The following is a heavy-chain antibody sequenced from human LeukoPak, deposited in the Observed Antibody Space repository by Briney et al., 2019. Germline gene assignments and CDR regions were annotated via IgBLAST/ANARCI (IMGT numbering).Heavy chain of an antibody. V-gene: IGHV3-21*01. J-gene: IGHJ4*02. CDR2: ISSSSSYR. CDR3: VRAIAGSYSLDY. CDR1: GFTFSSYG. Sequence: GGSLRLSCAASGFTFSSYGMSWVRQAPGKGLEWVSSISSSSSYRYYADSVKGRFTISRDNAKNSLYLQMNSLRAEDTAVYYCVRAIAGSYSLDYWGQGTLATVSS. D-gene: IGHD3-10*01.